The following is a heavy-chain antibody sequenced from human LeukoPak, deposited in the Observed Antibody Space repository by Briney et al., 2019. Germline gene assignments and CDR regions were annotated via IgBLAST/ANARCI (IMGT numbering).Heavy chain of an antibody. CDR1: GFTFRTYD. V-gene: IGHV3-23*01. J-gene: IGHJ2*01. CDR2: IGGDGGTT. Sequence: GGSLRRSCAASGFTFRTYDLTWVRQAPGKGLEWVSAIGGDGGTTYADSVKGRFTISRDNSKNTLYLQMNSLRAEDTAIYFCAKTIPYWYFDLWGRGTLVTVSS. D-gene: IGHD5-24*01. CDR3: AKTIPYWYFDL.